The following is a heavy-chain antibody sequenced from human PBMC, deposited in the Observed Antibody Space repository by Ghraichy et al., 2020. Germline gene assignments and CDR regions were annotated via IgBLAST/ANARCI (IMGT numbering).Heavy chain of an antibody. CDR3: AVGDRTTMMIDY. J-gene: IGHJ4*02. D-gene: IGHD3-22*01. CDR2: IWYDGSNK. CDR1: GFTFSSYG. Sequence: GGSLRLSCAASGFTFSSYGMHWVRQAPGKGLEWVAVIWYDGSNKYYADSVKGRFTISRDNSKNTLYLQMNSLRAEDTAVYYCAVGDRTTMMIDYWGQGTLVTVSS. V-gene: IGHV3-33*01.